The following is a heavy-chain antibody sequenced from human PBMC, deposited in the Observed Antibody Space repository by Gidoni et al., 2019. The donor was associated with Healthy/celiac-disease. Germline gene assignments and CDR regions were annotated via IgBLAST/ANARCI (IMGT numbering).Heavy chain of an antibody. V-gene: IGHV3-30*18. CDR1: GFTFSSYG. J-gene: IGHJ6*02. Sequence: QVQLVESGGGVVQPGRSLRLSCAASGFTFSSYGMHWVRQAPGKGLGWVAVISYDGSNKYYADSVKGRFTISRDNSKNTLYLQMNSLRAEDTAVYYCAKDQVVVVPAANIPLSLAYYGMDVWGQGTTVTVSS. CDR2: ISYDGSNK. D-gene: IGHD2-2*01. CDR3: AKDQVVVVPAANIPLSLAYYGMDV.